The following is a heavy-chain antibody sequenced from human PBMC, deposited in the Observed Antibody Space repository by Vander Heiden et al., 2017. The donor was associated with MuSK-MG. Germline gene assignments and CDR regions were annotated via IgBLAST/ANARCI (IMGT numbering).Heavy chain of an antibody. J-gene: IGHJ6*03. CDR2: IYSGGST. Sequence: EVQLVETGGGLIQPGGSLRLSCAASGFTVSSNYMSWVRQAPGKGLEWVSVIYSGGSTYYADSVKGRFTISRDNSKNTLYLQMNSLRAEDTAVYYCARQRGASTVTTRGDYYYYMDVWGKGTTVTVSS. V-gene: IGHV3-53*02. D-gene: IGHD4-17*01. CDR1: GFTVSSNY. CDR3: ARQRGASTVTTRGDYYYYMDV.